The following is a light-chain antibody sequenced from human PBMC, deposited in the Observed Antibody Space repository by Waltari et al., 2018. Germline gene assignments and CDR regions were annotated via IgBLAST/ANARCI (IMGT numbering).Light chain of an antibody. J-gene: IGLJ3*02. CDR1: SSNLGRNF. CDR2: RNN. V-gene: IGLV1-47*01. Sequence: QSVLTQAPSASGTPGQRVTISCSGSSSNLGRNFVFWYQLLPGMAPKLLIFRNNQRASGVPDRFSGSKSGTSASLAISGLRSEDEADYSCAAWDDSLRGPVFGTGTKLTVL. CDR3: AAWDDSLRGPV.